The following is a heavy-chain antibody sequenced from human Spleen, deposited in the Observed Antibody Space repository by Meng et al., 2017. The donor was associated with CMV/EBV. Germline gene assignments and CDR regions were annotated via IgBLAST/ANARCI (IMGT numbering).Heavy chain of an antibody. Sequence: GSLRLSCSVSGASIRSYYWSWIRQSPGKGLEWIGQIYHSGTINYNPSLKSRVTISVDTSKNQFSLKLSSVTAADTAVYYCAREWLGPYYYDSSGYYFFDYWGQGTLVTVSS. J-gene: IGHJ4*02. CDR3: AREWLGPYYYDSSGYYFFDY. CDR2: IYHSGTI. CDR1: GASIRSYY. V-gene: IGHV4-59*01. D-gene: IGHD3-22*01.